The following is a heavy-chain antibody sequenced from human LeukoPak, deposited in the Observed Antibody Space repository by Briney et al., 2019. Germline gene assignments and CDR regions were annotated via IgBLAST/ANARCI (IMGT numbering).Heavy chain of an antibody. V-gene: IGHV1-2*02. CDR1: GYTFTGYY. CDR3: ARGHDILTGYDY. Sequence: ASVKVSCKASGYTFTGYYMHWVRQAPGQGLEWMGWINPNSGGINYAQKFQGRVTMTRDTSISTAYMELSRLRSDDTAVYYCARGHDILTGYDYWGQGTLVTVSS. J-gene: IGHJ4*02. CDR2: INPNSGGI. D-gene: IGHD3-9*01.